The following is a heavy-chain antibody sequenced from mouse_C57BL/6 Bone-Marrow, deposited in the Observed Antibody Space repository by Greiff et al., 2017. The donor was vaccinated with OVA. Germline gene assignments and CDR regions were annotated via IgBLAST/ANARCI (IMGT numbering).Heavy chain of an antibody. CDR2: ISDGGSYT. CDR3: ARDGWLLRGYFDV. D-gene: IGHD2-3*01. CDR1: GFTFSSYA. Sequence: EVKLQESGGGLVKPGGSLKLSCAASGFTFSSYAMSWVRQTPEKRLEWVATISDGGSYTYYPDNVKGRFTISRDNAKNNLYLQMSHLKSEDTAMYYCARDGWLLRGYFDVWGTGTTVTVSS. V-gene: IGHV5-4*01. J-gene: IGHJ1*03.